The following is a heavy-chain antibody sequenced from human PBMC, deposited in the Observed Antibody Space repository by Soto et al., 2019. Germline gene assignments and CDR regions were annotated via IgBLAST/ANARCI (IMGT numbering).Heavy chain of an antibody. J-gene: IGHJ5*02. CDR3: ARDARIYDYGSGSYYKAWFDP. Sequence: QVQLVQSGAEVKKPGASVKVSCKASGYTFTSYGISWVRQAPGQGLEWMGWISAYNGNTNYAQKLQGRVTMTTDTSTSTAYMELRSLRSDDTAVYYCARDARIYDYGSGSYYKAWFDPWGQGTLVTVSS. CDR2: ISAYNGNT. D-gene: IGHD3-10*01. CDR1: GYTFTSYG. V-gene: IGHV1-18*01.